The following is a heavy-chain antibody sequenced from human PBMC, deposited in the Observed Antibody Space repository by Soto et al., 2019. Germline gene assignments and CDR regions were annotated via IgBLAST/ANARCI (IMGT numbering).Heavy chain of an antibody. V-gene: IGHV1-18*01. CDR2: ISAHNGNT. CDR1: GYTFTSYG. D-gene: IGHD6-6*01. Sequence: QVHLVPSGAEVKKPGASVKVSCKASGYTFTSYGITWVRQAPGQGLEWMGWISAHNGNTDYAQKLQGRVIVTRDTSTSTAYMELRSLRSDDTAVYYCARGRDGDYWGQGALVTVSS. CDR3: ARGRDGDY. J-gene: IGHJ4*02.